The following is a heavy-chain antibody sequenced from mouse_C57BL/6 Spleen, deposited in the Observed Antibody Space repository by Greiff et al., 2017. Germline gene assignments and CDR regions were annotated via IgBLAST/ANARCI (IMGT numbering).Heavy chain of an antibody. Sequence: QVQLKQPGAELVKPGASVKMSCKASGYTFTSYWITWVKQRPGQGLEWIGDIYPGSGSTNYNEKFKSKATLTVDTSSSTAYMQLSSLTSEDSAVYYCARSNWDEDYAMDYWGQGTSVTVSS. CDR2: IYPGSGST. D-gene: IGHD4-1*01. CDR3: ARSNWDEDYAMDY. V-gene: IGHV1-55*01. J-gene: IGHJ4*01. CDR1: GYTFTSYW.